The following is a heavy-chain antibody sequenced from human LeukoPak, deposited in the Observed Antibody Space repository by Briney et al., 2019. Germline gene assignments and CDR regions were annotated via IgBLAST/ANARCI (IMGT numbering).Heavy chain of an antibody. J-gene: IGHJ4*02. D-gene: IGHD4-17*01. CDR1: GFTFSDYY. Sequence: GGSLRLSCAASGFTFSDYYMSWIREAPGKGLEWVSYISSSSSYTNYADSVKGRFTISRDNAKNSLYLQMNSLRAEDTAVYYCARVPAYGDYFDYWGQGTLVTVSS. CDR2: ISSSSSYT. V-gene: IGHV3-11*05. CDR3: ARVPAYGDYFDY.